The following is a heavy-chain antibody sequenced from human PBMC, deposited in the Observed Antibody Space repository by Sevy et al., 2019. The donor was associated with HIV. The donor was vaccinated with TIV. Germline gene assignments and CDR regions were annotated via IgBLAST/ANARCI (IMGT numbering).Heavy chain of an antibody. CDR3: ARDRMGCSGGSCYSGWFDP. CDR2: IIPIFGTA. J-gene: IGHJ5*02. Sequence: ASVKVSCKASGGTFSSYAISWVRQAPGQGLEWMGGIIPIFGTANYAQKFQGRVTITADESTSTAYMELSSLRSEDTAVYYCARDRMGCSGGSCYSGWFDPWGQGTLVTVSS. CDR1: GGTFSSYA. V-gene: IGHV1-69*13. D-gene: IGHD2-15*01.